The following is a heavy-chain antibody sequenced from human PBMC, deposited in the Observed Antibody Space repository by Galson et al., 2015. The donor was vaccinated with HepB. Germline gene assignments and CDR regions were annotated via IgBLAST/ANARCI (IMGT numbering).Heavy chain of an antibody. CDR2: FDPEDGET. V-gene: IGHV1-24*01. CDR1: GYTLTELS. CDR3: ATTRRAVAGFDY. Sequence: SVKVSCKVSGYTLTELSMHWVRQAPGKGLEWMGGFDPEDGETIYAQKFQGRVTMTEDTSTDTAYMELSSLRSEDMAVYYCATTRRAVAGFDYWGQGTLVTVSS. D-gene: IGHD6-19*01. J-gene: IGHJ4*02.